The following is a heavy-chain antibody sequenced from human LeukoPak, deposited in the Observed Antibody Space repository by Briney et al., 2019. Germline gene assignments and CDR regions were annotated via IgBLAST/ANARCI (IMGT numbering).Heavy chain of an antibody. V-gene: IGHV4-34*01. J-gene: IGHJ4*02. CDR1: GGSFSGYY. Sequence: PSETLSLTCAVYGGSFSGYYWSWIGQPPGKGLEWIGEINHSGSTNYNPSLESRVTISVDTSKNQFSLKLSSVTAADTAVYYCARMTTVTPYYFDYWGQGTLVTVSS. CDR2: INHSGST. CDR3: ARMTTVTPYYFDY. D-gene: IGHD4-4*01.